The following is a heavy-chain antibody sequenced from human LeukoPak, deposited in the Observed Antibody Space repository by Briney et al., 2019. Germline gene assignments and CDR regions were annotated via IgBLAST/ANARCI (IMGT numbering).Heavy chain of an antibody. CDR3: AKASSPIVVVVAAPDDY. CDR1: GFTFSSYA. J-gene: IGHJ4*02. Sequence: GGSLGLSCAASGFTFSSYAMSWVRQAPGKGLEWVSAISGSGGSTYYADSVKGRFTISRDNSKNTLYLQMNSLRAEDTAVYYCAKASSPIVVVVAAPDDYWGQGTLVTVPS. V-gene: IGHV3-23*01. D-gene: IGHD2-15*01. CDR2: ISGSGGST.